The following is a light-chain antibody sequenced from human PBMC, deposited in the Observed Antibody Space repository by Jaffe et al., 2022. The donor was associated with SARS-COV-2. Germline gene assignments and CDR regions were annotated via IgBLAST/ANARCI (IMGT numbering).Light chain of an antibody. CDR1: QSVSSN. V-gene: IGKV3-15*01. J-gene: IGKJ2*02. CDR3: QQYSTWPRT. Sequence: EIVMTQSPATLSVSPGERATLSCRASQSVSSNLAWYQQKPGQAPRLLIYDASTRATGIPARFSGSGSGTEFTLTISSLQSADFAVYYCQQYSTWPRTFGQGTKLEIK. CDR2: DAS.